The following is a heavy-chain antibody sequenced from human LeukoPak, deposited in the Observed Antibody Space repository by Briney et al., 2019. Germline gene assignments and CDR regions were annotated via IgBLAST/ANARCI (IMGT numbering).Heavy chain of an antibody. CDR2: INHSGST. CDR1: GGSFSGYY. J-gene: IGHJ4*02. CDR3: ARRAMVRGVYPYYFDY. Sequence: PSETLSLTCAVYGGSFSGYYWSWIRQPPGKGLEWIGEINHSGSTNYNPSLKSRVTISVDTSKNQFSLKLSSVTAADTAVYYCARRAMVRGVYPYYFDYWGQGTLVTVSS. V-gene: IGHV4-34*01. D-gene: IGHD3-10*01.